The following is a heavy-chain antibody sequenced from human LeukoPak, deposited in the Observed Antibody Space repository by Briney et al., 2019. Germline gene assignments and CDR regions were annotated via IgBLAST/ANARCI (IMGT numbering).Heavy chain of an antibody. CDR2: ISYDGSNK. Sequence: PGRSLRLSCAASGFTFSSYAMHWVRQAPGKGLEWVAVISYDGSNKYYADSVKGRFTISRDNSKNTLYLQMNSLRAEDTAVYYCAKDRDTAMVTFRYFDYWGQGTLVTVSS. CDR3: AKDRDTAMVTFRYFDY. CDR1: GFTFSSYA. D-gene: IGHD5-18*01. V-gene: IGHV3-30*04. J-gene: IGHJ4*02.